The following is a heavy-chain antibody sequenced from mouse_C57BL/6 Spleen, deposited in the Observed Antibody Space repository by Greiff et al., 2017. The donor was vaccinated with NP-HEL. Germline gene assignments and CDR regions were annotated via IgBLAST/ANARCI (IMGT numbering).Heavy chain of an antibody. CDR1: GFTFSDYG. J-gene: IGHJ2*01. CDR2: ISSGSSTI. CDR3: ARAYGYDGAHFDY. D-gene: IGHD2-2*01. V-gene: IGHV5-17*01. Sequence: DVHLVESGGGLVKPGGSLKLSCAASGFTFSDYGMHWVRQAPEKGLEWVAYISSGSSTIYYADTVKGRFTISRDNAKNTLFLQMTSLRSEDTAMYYCARAYGYDGAHFDYWGQGTTLTVSS.